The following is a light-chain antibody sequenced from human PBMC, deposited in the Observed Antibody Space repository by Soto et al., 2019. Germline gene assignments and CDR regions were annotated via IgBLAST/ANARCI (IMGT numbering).Light chain of an antibody. Sequence: DIQMTQSPSSLSASVGDRVTITCRASQGIRDALGWYQQKPGKAPKRLIYAASSLQSGVPSRFSGSGSVTEFALTICSLQPEDFATDYCLQHNSYPQTFGQGTKVEIK. CDR3: LQHNSYPQT. CDR1: QGIRDA. CDR2: AAS. V-gene: IGKV1-17*01. J-gene: IGKJ1*01.